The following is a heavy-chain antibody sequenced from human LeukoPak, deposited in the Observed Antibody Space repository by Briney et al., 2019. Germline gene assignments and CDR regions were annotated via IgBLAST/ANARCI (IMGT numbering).Heavy chain of an antibody. Sequence: SETLSLTCTVSGDSMGNVYWIWIRQPPGKGLEWIGYVYSSGSTKYSPSLKSRVTISIDTSKNQFSLRLTSVTAADTAVYYCVRTNPWDLTYYFDYWGQGTLVTVSS. V-gene: IGHV4-59*01. CDR1: GDSMGNVY. D-gene: IGHD1-14*01. J-gene: IGHJ4*02. CDR2: VYSSGST. CDR3: VRTNPWDLTYYFDY.